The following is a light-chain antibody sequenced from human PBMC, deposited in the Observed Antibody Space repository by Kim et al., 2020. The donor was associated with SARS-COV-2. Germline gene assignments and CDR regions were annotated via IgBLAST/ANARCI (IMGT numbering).Light chain of an antibody. V-gene: IGKV1-12*01. CDR3: LQANSFPRG. Sequence: DIQMTQSPSSVSASVGDRVTITCRASHDVSTWLAWYQHKPGKAPKLLIYAASSLQSGAPPRFSGSGSGTDFTLTISSLLPGVFATYYCLQANSFPRGFGGGPKLEI. CDR1: HDVSTW. J-gene: IGKJ4*01. CDR2: AAS.